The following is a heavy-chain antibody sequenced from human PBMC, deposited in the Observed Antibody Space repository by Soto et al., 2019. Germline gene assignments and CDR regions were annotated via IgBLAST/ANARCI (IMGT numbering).Heavy chain of an antibody. CDR1: GYTFTNYG. J-gene: IGHJ5*02. Sequence: ASVKVSCKASGYTFTNYGISWVRQAPGQGLEWMGWISAYNGNTNYAQKVQGRVTMTTDTSTSTAYMELRSLRSDDTAVYYCARERDCFSTSCYAAWGQGTLVTVSS. CDR3: ARERDCFSTSCYAA. D-gene: IGHD2-2*01. V-gene: IGHV1-18*01. CDR2: ISAYNGNT.